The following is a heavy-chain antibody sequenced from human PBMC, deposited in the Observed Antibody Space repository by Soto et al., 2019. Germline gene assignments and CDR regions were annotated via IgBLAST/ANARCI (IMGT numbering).Heavy chain of an antibody. CDR3: ARDRHNWNYSGGLIDP. Sequence: QVQLVESGGGVVQPGRSLRLSCAASGFTFSSYGMHWVRQAPGKGLEWVAVIWYDGSNKYYADSVKGRFTISRDNSKNTLYLQMNSLRAEDTAVHYCARDRHNWNYSGGLIDPWGQGTLVTVSS. CDR1: GFTFSSYG. V-gene: IGHV3-33*01. J-gene: IGHJ5*02. CDR2: IWYDGSNK. D-gene: IGHD1-7*01.